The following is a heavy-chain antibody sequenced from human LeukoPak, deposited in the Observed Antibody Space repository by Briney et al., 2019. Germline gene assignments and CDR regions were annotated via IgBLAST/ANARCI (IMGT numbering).Heavy chain of an antibody. D-gene: IGHD3-16*01. CDR3: AREGEYDYALFDY. J-gene: IGHJ4*02. V-gene: IGHV3-30-3*01. CDR1: GFMFRSYW. Sequence: GGSLRLSCTDSGFMFRSYWMTWVRQAPGKGLEWVAVISYDGSNRYYADSVKGRFTISRDNSKNTLYLQMNSLRAEDTAVYYCAREGEYDYALFDYWGQGTLVTVSS. CDR2: ISYDGSNR.